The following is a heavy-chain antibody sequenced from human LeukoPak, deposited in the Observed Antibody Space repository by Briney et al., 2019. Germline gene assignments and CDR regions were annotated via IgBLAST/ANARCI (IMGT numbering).Heavy chain of an antibody. D-gene: IGHD2-8*02. Sequence: GGSLRLSCAASGFTFDDYAMHWVRQAPGKGLEWVSGISWNSGSIVYADSVKGRFTISRDNAKNSLYLQMNSLRAEDTAVYYCAGTGGDYWGQGALVTVSS. V-gene: IGHV3-9*01. CDR3: AGTGGDY. J-gene: IGHJ4*02. CDR2: ISWNSGSI. CDR1: GFTFDDYA.